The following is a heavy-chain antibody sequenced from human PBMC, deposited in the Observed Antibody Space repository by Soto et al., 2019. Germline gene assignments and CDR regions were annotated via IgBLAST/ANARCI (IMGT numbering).Heavy chain of an antibody. CDR2: VIPLFGAA. Sequence: QVPLVQSGAEVKKPGSSVKVSCKASGGTFNNYGINWVRQAPGQGLEWMGGVIPLFGAANYAQKFQGRVTITADASTSVVYMQLSSLRSEDTAVYYCAREQHDPYDASGYYFNWFDPWGQETLVTVSS. CDR1: GGTFNNYG. V-gene: IGHV1-69*01. J-gene: IGHJ5*02. CDR3: AREQHDPYDASGYYFNWFDP. D-gene: IGHD3-22*01.